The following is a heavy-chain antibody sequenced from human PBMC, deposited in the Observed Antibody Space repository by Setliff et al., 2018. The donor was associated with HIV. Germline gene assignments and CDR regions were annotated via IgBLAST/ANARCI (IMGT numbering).Heavy chain of an antibody. Sequence: SETLSLTCIVSGGSISSYYWSWIRQPPGKGLEWIGYIYYSGSTNYNPSLKSRVTISVDTSKNQFSLKLNSVTAADSAVYYCAKGLSGPFDYWGQGTLVTVSS. D-gene: IGHD3-16*02. CDR3: AKGLSGPFDY. CDR1: GGSISSYY. J-gene: IGHJ4*02. V-gene: IGHV4-59*01. CDR2: IYYSGST.